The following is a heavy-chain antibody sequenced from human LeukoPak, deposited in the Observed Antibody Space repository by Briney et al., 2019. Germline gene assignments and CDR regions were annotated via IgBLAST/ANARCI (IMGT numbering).Heavy chain of an antibody. Sequence: GASVKVSCKASGYTFTSYYMHWVRQAPGQGLEWMGIINPSGGSTSYAQKFQGRVTMTRDTSTSTVYMELSSLRSEDTAVYYCARGYCSSTSCYHYYYYYYMDVWGKGTTVTVSS. J-gene: IGHJ6*03. CDR1: GYTFTSYY. D-gene: IGHD2-2*01. V-gene: IGHV1-46*01. CDR3: ARGYCSSTSCYHYYYYYYMDV. CDR2: INPSGGST.